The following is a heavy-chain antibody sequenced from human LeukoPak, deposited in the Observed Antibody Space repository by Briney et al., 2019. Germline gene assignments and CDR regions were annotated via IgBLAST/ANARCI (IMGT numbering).Heavy chain of an antibody. CDR3: ARGGSGKWFGESLIDY. V-gene: IGHV1-8*01. Sequence: GASVKVSCKASGYTFTSYDINWVRQATGQGLEWMGWMNPNSGNTGYAQKFQGRVTMTRNTSISTAYMELSSLRSEDTAVYYCARGGSGKWFGESLIDYWGQGTLVTVSS. D-gene: IGHD3-10*01. CDR2: MNPNSGNT. J-gene: IGHJ4*02. CDR1: GYTFTSYD.